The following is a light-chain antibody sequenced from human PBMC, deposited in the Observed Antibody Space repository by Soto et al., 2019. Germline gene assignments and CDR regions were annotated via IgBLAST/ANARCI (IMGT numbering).Light chain of an antibody. CDR1: SSDVGNYKY. CDR2: EVS. Sequence: QSVLTQSPSASGSPGQSVTISCTGTSSDVGNYKYVSWYQQHPGKAPKLMIYEVSKRPSGVRDRFSGSKSGNTASLTVSGLQVEDEADYYCSSYAGSNLWVFGGGTKLTVL. V-gene: IGLV2-8*01. J-gene: IGLJ3*02. CDR3: SSYAGSNLWV.